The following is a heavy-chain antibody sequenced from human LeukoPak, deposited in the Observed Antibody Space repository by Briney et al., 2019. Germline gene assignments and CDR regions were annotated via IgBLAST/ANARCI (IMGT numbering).Heavy chain of an antibody. Sequence: SETLSLTCTVSGGSISSYYWSWIRQPPGKGLEWIGYIYYSGSTNYNPSLKSRVTISVDTSKNQFSLKLSSATAADTAVYYCARALYYYDSSGYIDYWSQGTLVTVSS. V-gene: IGHV4-59*08. CDR3: ARALYYYDSSGYIDY. J-gene: IGHJ4*02. CDR1: GGSISSYY. D-gene: IGHD3-22*01. CDR2: IYYSGST.